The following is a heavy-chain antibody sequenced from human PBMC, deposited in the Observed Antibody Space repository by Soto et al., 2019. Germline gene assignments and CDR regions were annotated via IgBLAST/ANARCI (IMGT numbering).Heavy chain of an antibody. CDR2: ITIDGDRT. CDR1: GFTFSSNA. CDR3: TKGSSGAVVLVGFDY. V-gene: IGHV3-23*01. J-gene: IGHJ4*02. D-gene: IGHD2-2*01. Sequence: EVQLLESGGGLVQPGGSLRLSCEASGFTFSSNAMSWVRQAPGKGLEWVSGITIDGDRTYYADSVKGRFTISRDNSKTTLYLQMNSLRVEDTAVYYCTKGSSGAVVLVGFDYWGQGALVTVSS.